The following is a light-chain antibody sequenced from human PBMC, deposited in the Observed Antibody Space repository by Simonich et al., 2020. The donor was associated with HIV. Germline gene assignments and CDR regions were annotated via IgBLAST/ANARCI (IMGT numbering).Light chain of an antibody. Sequence: EIVMTQSPATLSVSPGERATLSCRDSQSVRSNLAWYQQNTGQAPRLLNSGASTRATGIPARCSGSGSGTEFTLTISSMQSEDFAVYYCQQYNNWPPWTFGQGTKVEIK. V-gene: IGKV3-15*01. CDR3: QQYNNWPPWT. J-gene: IGKJ1*01. CDR1: QSVRSN. CDR2: GAS.